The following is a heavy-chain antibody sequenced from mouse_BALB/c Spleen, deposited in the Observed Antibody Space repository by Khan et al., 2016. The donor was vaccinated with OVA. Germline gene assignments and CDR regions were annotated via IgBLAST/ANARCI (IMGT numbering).Heavy chain of an antibody. V-gene: IGHV3-2*02. CDR2: LSYSGST. J-gene: IGHJ2*01. D-gene: IGHD2-14*01. Sequence: EVKLLESGPGLVKPSQSLSLTCIVTGYSITSGYGWNWIRQFPGNILEWMGFLSYSGSTNYNPSLKSRISITRDTSKNQFFLQLNSVTTEDTATDYCDRTDRINYWGQGTTLTVSS. CDR1: GYSITSGYG. CDR3: DRTDRINY.